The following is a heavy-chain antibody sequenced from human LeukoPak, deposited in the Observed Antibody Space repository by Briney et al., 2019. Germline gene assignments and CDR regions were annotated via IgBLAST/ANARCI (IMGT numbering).Heavy chain of an antibody. Sequence: SVKVSCKASGGTFSSYAISWVQQAPGQGLEWMGGIIPIFGTANYAQKFQGRVTITADESTSTAYMELSSLRSEDTAVYYCARDGDYGYSSGWLGYDWGQGTLVTVSS. V-gene: IGHV1-69*13. D-gene: IGHD6-19*01. CDR1: GGTFSSYA. CDR3: ARDGDYGYSSGWLGYD. CDR2: IIPIFGTA. J-gene: IGHJ4*02.